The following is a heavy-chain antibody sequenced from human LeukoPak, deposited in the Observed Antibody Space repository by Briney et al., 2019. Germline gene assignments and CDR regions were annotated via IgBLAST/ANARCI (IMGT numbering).Heavy chain of an antibody. J-gene: IGHJ2*01. CDR1: GGSISSGGYY. D-gene: IGHD1/OR15-1a*01. Sequence: SETLSLTCTVSGGSISSGGYYWSWIRQHPGKGLKWIGYIYYSGSTYYNPSLKSRVTISVDTSKNQFSLKLSSVTAADTAVYYCARRDAGRLNKWTQGWYFDLWGRGTLVTVSS. V-gene: IGHV4-31*03. CDR3: ARRDAGRLNKWTQGWYFDL. CDR2: IYYSGST.